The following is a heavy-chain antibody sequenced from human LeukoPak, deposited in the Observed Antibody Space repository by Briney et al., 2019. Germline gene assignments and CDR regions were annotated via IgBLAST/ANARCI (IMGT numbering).Heavy chain of an antibody. V-gene: IGHV4-39*01. D-gene: IGHD2-21*02. CDR3: ARSPAYCGGDCPTGGAFDI. Sequence: TSETLSLTCTVSGGSISSSSYYWVWIRQPPGKGLEWIGSMYYGGSTYYNPSLESRVTISVDTSKNQFSLKLSSVTAADTALYYCARSPAYCGGDCPTGGAFDIWGQGTTVTVSS. J-gene: IGHJ3*02. CDR2: MYYGGST. CDR1: GGSISSSSYY.